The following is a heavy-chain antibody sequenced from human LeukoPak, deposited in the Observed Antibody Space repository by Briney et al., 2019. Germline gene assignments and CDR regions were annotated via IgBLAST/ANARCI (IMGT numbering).Heavy chain of an antibody. Sequence: HPGGSLRLSCAASGFTFSSYWMSGVRQAPGKGLEWVANIKQDGSEKYYVDAVKGRFTISRDSAKNALYLQMNSLRAEDTTVYYCAREKGTGYYIGAFDIWGQRTMVTVSS. CDR1: GFTFSSYW. J-gene: IGHJ3*02. CDR3: AREKGTGYYIGAFDI. D-gene: IGHD3/OR15-3a*01. V-gene: IGHV3-7*01. CDR2: IKQDGSEK.